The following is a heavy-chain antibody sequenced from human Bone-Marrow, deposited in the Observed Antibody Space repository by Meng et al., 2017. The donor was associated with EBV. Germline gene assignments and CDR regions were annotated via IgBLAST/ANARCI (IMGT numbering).Heavy chain of an antibody. Sequence: QVQAKRVVEGMVQPLETLSLTCAVYGGSFSGYYWSWIRQPPGKGLEWIGEINHSGSTNYNPSLKSRVTISVDTSKNQFSLKLSSVTAADTAVYYCARSTAVAVPPITMIPTTGWFDPWGQGTLVTVSS. D-gene: IGHD3-22*01. CDR1: GGSFSGYY. J-gene: IGHJ5*02. V-gene: IGHV4-34*01. CDR2: INHSGST. CDR3: ARSTAVAVPPITMIPTTGWFDP.